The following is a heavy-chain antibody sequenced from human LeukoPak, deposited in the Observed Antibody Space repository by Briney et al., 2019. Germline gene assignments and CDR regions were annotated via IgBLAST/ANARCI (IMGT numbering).Heavy chain of an antibody. CDR2: ISSGSSNT. J-gene: IGHJ4*02. Sequence: PGGSLRLSCAASGFLFSSYRMNWVRQAPGKGLEWVSSISSGSSNTHYADSVKGRFTISRDNAKKSLYLQMNSLRAEDTAVYYCARVGVGATMDYWGQGALVTVSS. D-gene: IGHD1-26*01. V-gene: IGHV3-21*01. CDR3: ARVGVGATMDY. CDR1: GFLFSSYR.